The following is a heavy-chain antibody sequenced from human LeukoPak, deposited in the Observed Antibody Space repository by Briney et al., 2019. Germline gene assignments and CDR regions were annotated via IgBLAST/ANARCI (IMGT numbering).Heavy chain of an antibody. V-gene: IGHV3-7*01. CDR3: ARFVMGAPRSTYMDV. CDR2: IKQDGSEK. CDR1: GFTFSSYW. D-gene: IGHD2-2*01. J-gene: IGHJ6*03. Sequence: GGSLRLSCAASGFTFSSYWMSWVRQAPGKGLEWVANIKQDGSEKYYVDSVKGRFTISRDNTKNSLYLQMNRLRAEDTAVYYCARFVMGAPRSTYMDVWGKGTTVTVSS.